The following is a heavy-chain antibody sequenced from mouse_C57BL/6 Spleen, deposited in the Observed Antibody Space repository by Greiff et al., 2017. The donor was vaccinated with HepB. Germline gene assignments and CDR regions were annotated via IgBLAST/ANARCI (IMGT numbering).Heavy chain of an antibody. Sequence: QVQLQQPGAELVKAGASVKMSCKASGYTFTSYWMHWVKQRLGQGLEWFAETNPTNGRPYYNEKFKSKATLTGDKSSSTAYMLLSGPTFEDSAVYYGARIKKIVATYFDYWGQSTTLTVSS. CDR3: ARIKKIVATYFDY. V-gene: IGHV1S81*02. J-gene: IGHJ2*01. D-gene: IGHD1-1*01. CDR2: TNPTNGRP. CDR1: GYTFTSYW.